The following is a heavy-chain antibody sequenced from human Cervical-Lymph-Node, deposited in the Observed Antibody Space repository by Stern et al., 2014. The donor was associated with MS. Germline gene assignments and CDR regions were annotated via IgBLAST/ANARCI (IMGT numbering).Heavy chain of an antibody. CDR2: VIPMFGTA. D-gene: IGHD3-3*01. J-gene: IGHJ5*02. CDR1: GGSFKSYA. V-gene: IGHV1-69*01. Sequence: VQLVESGAEVRKPGSSVKVSCKASGGSFKSYAISWVRQAPGQGLEWMGGVIPMFGTADYAHQFQERLTIAADESTSTALMELSSLRSEDTAIYYCARERSISISGVIIHKNWFVPWGQGTLVTVSS. CDR3: ARERSISISGVIIHKNWFVP.